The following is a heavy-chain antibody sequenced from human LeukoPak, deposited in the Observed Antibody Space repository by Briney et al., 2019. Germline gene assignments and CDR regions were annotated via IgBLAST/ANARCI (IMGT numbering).Heavy chain of an antibody. CDR2: MKLDGSKE. D-gene: IGHD6-13*01. V-gene: IGHV3-7*03. J-gene: IGHJ4*02. CDR3: TKDITAGGLDY. Sequence: GGSLRLSCVASGFTFSNYWMTWVRQAPGKGLEWLANMKLDGSKEHYVDSVKGRFTISRGNAKNSVYLQMNSLRTDDTALYYCTKDITAGGLDYWGQGTLVTASS. CDR1: GFTFSNYW.